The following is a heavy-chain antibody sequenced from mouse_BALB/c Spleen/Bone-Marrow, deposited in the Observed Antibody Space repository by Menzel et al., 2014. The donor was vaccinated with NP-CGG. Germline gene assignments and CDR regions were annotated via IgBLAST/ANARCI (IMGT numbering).Heavy chain of an antibody. CDR1: GFNIKDYY. D-gene: IGHD2-10*01. CDR2: FDPGNGYT. J-gene: IGHJ3*01. Sequence: VQLQQPGAELVRPGALVKLSCKGSGFNIKDYYMHWVKQRPEQGLEWIGWFDPGNGYTIFDPKFQGKASITADTSSNTAYLQLSSLTSEDTAVYYCAPYYGNYGFAYWGQGTLVTVSA. V-gene: IGHV14-1*02. CDR3: APYYGNYGFAY.